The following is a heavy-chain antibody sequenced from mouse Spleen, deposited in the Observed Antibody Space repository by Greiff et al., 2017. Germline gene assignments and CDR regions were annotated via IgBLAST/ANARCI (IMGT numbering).Heavy chain of an antibody. CDR3: ARWGPLRDYFDY. J-gene: IGHJ2*01. Sequence: VQRVESGPELVKPGASVKISCKASGYAFSSSWMNWVKQRPGKGLEWIGRIYPGDGDTNYNGKFKGKATLTADKSSSTAYMQLSSLTSEDSAVYFCARWGPLRDYFDYWGQGTTLTVSS. CDR2: IYPGDGDT. V-gene: IGHV1-82*01. CDR1: GYAFSSSW. D-gene: IGHD1-1*01.